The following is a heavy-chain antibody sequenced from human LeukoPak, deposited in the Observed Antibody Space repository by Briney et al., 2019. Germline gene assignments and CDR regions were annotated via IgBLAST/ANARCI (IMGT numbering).Heavy chain of an antibody. CDR2: IYYSGST. CDR1: GGSISSSSYY. Sequence: SETLSLTCTVSGGSISSSSYYWGWIRQPPGKGLVWIGSIYYSGSTYYNPSLKSRVTISVDTSKNQFSLKLSSVTAADTAVYYCARLRGSPAVYYYYMDVWGKGTTVTVSS. V-gene: IGHV4-39*01. CDR3: ARLRGSPAVYYYYMDV. D-gene: IGHD1-26*01. J-gene: IGHJ6*03.